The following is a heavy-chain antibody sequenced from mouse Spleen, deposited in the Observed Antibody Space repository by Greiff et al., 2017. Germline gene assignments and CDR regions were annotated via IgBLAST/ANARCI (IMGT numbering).Heavy chain of an antibody. CDR2: INPNNGGT. J-gene: IGHJ4*01. V-gene: IGHV1-26*01. Sequence: VQLQQSGPELVKPGASVKISCKASGYTFTDYYMNWVKQSHGKSLEWIGDINPNNGGTSYNQKFKGKATLTVDKSSSTAYMELRSLTSEDSAVYYCAREGSTMTTVGTMDYWGQGTSVTVSS. D-gene: IGHD2-4*01. CDR1: GYTFTDYY. CDR3: AREGSTMTTVGTMDY.